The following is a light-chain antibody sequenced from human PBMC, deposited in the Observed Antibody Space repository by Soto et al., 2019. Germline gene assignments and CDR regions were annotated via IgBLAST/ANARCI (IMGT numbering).Light chain of an antibody. CDR2: DAS. V-gene: IGKV1-5*01. CDR1: KSISSW. J-gene: IGKJ1*01. Sequence: DIQMTQSPSTLSASVGERVTITCRASKSISSWLAWYQQNPGKAPKLLIYDASSLESGVPSRFRGSGSGTEFTLTISSLQPDDFATYYFQQYNSYSPFGQGTKVEI. CDR3: QQYNSYSP.